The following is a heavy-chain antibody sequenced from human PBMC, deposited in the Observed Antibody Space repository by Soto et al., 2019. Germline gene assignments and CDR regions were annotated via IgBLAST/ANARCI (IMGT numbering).Heavy chain of an antibody. D-gene: IGHD2-15*01. CDR3: ARPRYCSGGSCYRSFDY. J-gene: IGHJ4*02. V-gene: IGHV3-64*01. CDR2: ISSNGGST. CDR1: GFTFSSYA. Sequence: VGSLRLSCAASGFTFSSYAMHWVRQAPGKGLEYVSAISSNGGSTYYANSVKGRFTISRDNSKNTLYLQMGSLRAEDMAVYYCARPRYCSGGSCYRSFDYWGQGTLVTVSS.